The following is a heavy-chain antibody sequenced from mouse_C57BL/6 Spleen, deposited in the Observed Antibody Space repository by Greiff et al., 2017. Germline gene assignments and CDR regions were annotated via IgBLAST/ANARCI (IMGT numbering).Heavy chain of an antibody. CDR3: ALGPLPAWFAY. D-gene: IGHD4-1*01. CDR2: INPNNGGT. Sequence: EVKLMESGPELVKPGASVKMSCKASGYTFTDYNMHWVKQSHGKSLEWIGYINPNNGGTSYNQKFKGKATLTVNKSSSTAYMELRSLTSEDSAVYYCALGPLPAWFAYWGQGTLVTVSA. V-gene: IGHV1-22*01. J-gene: IGHJ3*01. CDR1: GYTFTDYN.